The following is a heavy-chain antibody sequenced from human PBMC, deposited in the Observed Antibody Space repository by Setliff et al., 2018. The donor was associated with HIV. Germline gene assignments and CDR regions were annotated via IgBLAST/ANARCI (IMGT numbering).Heavy chain of an antibody. CDR1: GFTASSYY. CDR3: AREKRVTYYYDSSGYYPSYFDY. Sequence: GGSLRLSCAASGFTASSYYMSWVRQAPGKGLEWVSVIYSGGSTYYADSVKGRFTISRDNSKNTLYLQMNSLRAEDTAVYYCAREKRVTYYYDSSGYYPSYFDYWGQGTLVTVSS. D-gene: IGHD3-22*01. CDR2: IYSGGST. J-gene: IGHJ4*02. V-gene: IGHV3-53*01.